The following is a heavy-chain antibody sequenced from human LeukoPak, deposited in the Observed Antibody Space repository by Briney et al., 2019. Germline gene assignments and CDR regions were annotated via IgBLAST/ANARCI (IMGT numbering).Heavy chain of an antibody. Sequence: SETLSLTCSVSVGSTTISTYYWGWIRHPPGKGLEWIGSVYYSGITYYNPSLKSRVTISVDTSKNQFSLKLSSVTAAETAVYYCARGQLVPVDYWGQGTLVTVSS. CDR1: VGSTTISTYY. D-gene: IGHD6-6*01. V-gene: IGHV4-39*01. J-gene: IGHJ4*02. CDR3: ARGQLVPVDY. CDR2: VYYSGIT.